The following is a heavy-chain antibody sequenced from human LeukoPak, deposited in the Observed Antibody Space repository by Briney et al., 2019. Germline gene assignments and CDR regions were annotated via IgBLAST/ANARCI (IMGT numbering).Heavy chain of an antibody. D-gene: IGHD1-26*01. CDR1: GFTFSGYW. V-gene: IGHV3-7*01. J-gene: IGHJ4*02. CDR2: IKQDGYEI. Sequence: PGGSLRLSCAASGFTFSGYWMSWVRQTPEKGLEWVANIKQDGYEIYHVDSVKGRFTISRDNAKNSLYLQMNSLRADDTAVYYCARDKIVGPTTLDYWGQGTLVTVSS. CDR3: ARDKIVGPTTLDY.